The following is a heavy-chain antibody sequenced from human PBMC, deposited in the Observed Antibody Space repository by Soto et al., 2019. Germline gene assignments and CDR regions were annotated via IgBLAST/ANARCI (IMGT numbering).Heavy chain of an antibody. CDR1: GFTFSSYG. CDR3: EKVPHREQQLDDY. CDR2: ISYDGSNK. D-gene: IGHD6-13*01. J-gene: IGHJ4*02. V-gene: IGHV3-30*18. Sequence: GGSLRLSCAASGFTFSSYGMHWVRQAPGKGLEWVAVISYDGSNKYYADSVKGRFTISRDNSKNTLYLQMNSLRAEDTAVYYCEKVPHREQQLDDYWGQGTLVTVSS.